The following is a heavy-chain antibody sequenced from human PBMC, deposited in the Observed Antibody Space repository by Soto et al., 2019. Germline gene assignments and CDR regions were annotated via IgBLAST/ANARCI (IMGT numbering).Heavy chain of an antibody. V-gene: IGHV3-64D*06. CDR2: ITTNGDKT. CDR3: VKAGYPLWFGENNWFDP. CDR1: GFTFNAYA. D-gene: IGHD3-10*01. J-gene: IGHJ5*02. Sequence: EVHLVESGGGLVQPGGSLRLSCSASGFTFNAYAMHWVRQAPGKGLEHVSAITTNGDKTYYADSVKGRFTISRDNSKNTLWLQMSSLRAEDTAVYHCVKAGYPLWFGENNWFDPWGQGTLVTVSS.